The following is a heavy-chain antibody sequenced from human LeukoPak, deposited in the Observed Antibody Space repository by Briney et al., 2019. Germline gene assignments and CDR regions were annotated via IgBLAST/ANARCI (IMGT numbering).Heavy chain of an antibody. D-gene: IGHD3-16*01. Sequence: PGGSLRLSCAAPGFTFSSYVMHWVRHAPGKGLDWVAFIHHVGSNKYYADAVRGRFTISRDNSKNTLYLQMNSLRAEDTAVYFCAKGDKMLTWRRTYNRFDPWGQGTLVTVSS. CDR2: IHHVGSNK. V-gene: IGHV3-30*02. CDR3: AKGDKMLTWRRTYNRFDP. CDR1: GFTFSSYV. J-gene: IGHJ5*02.